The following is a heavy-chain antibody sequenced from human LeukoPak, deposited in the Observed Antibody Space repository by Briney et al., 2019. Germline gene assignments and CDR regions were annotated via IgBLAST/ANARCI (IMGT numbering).Heavy chain of an antibody. J-gene: IGHJ4*02. Sequence: GGSLRLSCAASGFTFSSYAMSWVRQAPGKGLEWVSAISGSGGSTYYADSVKGRFTISRDNSKNTLYLRLNRLRAEDTAVYYAAKDSTSWTQPNDYWGQGTLVTVSS. CDR2: ISGSGGST. D-gene: IGHD6-13*01. V-gene: IGHV3-23*01. CDR1: GFTFSSYA. CDR3: AKDSTSWTQPNDY.